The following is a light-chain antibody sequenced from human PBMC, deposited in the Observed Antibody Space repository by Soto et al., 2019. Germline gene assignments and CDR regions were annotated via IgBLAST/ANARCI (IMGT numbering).Light chain of an antibody. CDR1: QSVSNK. CDR2: GTS. CDR3: QQYNKWPQ. V-gene: IGKV3-15*01. Sequence: EMVMTQSPGTLSVSPGERATLFCRASQSVSNKLAWYQQKPGQAPRLIIYGTSTRATGIPARFSGSGSGTDFTLTISSLQSEDFAIYYCQQYNKWPQFGGGTKV. J-gene: IGKJ4*02.